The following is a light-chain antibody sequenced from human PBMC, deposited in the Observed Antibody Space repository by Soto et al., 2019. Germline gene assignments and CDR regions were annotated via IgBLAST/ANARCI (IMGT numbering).Light chain of an antibody. CDR1: SSNIGNNY. V-gene: IGLV1-51*01. CDR2: DNN. J-gene: IGLJ1*01. Sequence: QSVLTQPPSVSAAPGQKVTISCSGSSSNIGNNYVTWYQQLPGTVPKLLIYDNNKRPSGIPDRFSGSKSGTSATLGITGLQTGDEADYYCGTWDMSLSAGVFGTGTKVTVL. CDR3: GTWDMSLSAGV.